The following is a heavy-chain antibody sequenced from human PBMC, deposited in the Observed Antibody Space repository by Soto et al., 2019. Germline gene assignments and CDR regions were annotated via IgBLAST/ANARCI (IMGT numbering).Heavy chain of an antibody. V-gene: IGHV3-64*01. Sequence: GGSLRLSCVASGFTFSTYSMNWVRQAPGKGLEYVSGINNNGGSTSYANSVKGRFTISRDNSKNTLYLHMGSLRAEDMAVYYCARDGLIDSARFDYWGQGTLVTVSS. D-gene: IGHD2-21*01. CDR2: INNNGGST. CDR3: ARDGLIDSARFDY. J-gene: IGHJ4*02. CDR1: GFTFSTYS.